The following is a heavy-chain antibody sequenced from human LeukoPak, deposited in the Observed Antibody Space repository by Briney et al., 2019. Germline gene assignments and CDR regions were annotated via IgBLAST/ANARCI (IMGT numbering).Heavy chain of an antibody. CDR1: GYSFTSYW. D-gene: IGHD2-2*01. CDR3: ARGYCSSTSCHYYFDY. J-gene: IGHJ4*02. CDR2: IYPGDSDT. V-gene: IGHV5-51*01. Sequence: GESLKISCKGSGYSFTSYWIGWVRQMPGKGLEWMGIIYPGDSDTRYSPSFQGQVTISADKSISTAYLQWSSLKASDTAMYYCARGYCSSTSCHYYFDYWGQGTLVTVSS.